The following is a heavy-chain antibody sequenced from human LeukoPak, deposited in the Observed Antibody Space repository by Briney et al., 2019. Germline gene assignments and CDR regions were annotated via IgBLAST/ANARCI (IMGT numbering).Heavy chain of an antibody. CDR3: ARDEAYGSGSYYTRLDAFDI. D-gene: IGHD3-10*01. Sequence: GGSLRLSCVVSGFTFSSCWMSWVRQAPGKGLEWVANIKGDGSERYYADSVKGRFTISRDNAKNSLYLQMNSLRAEDTAVYYCARDEAYGSGSYYTRLDAFDIWGQGTMVTVSS. CDR1: GFTFSSCW. J-gene: IGHJ3*02. CDR2: IKGDGSER. V-gene: IGHV3-7*01.